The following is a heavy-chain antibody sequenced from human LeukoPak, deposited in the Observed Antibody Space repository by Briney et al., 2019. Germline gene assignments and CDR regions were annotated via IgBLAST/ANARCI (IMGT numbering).Heavy chain of an antibody. CDR1: GGSFSGYY. V-gene: IGHV4-34*01. D-gene: IGHD3-22*01. CDR2: INHSGST. CDR3: ARFKRIRITMIVVAGETNAFDI. J-gene: IGHJ3*02. Sequence: SETLSLTCAVYGGSFSGYYWSWIRQPPGKGLEWIREINHSGSTNYNPSLKSRVTISVDTSKNQFSLKLSSVTAADTAVYYCARFKRIRITMIVVAGETNAFDIWGQGTMVTVSS.